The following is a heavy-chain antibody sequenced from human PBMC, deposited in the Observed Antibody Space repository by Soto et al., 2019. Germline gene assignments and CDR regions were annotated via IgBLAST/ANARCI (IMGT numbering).Heavy chain of an antibody. D-gene: IGHD2-15*01. CDR3: AKEILAAAYAATSAFDF. Sequence: EVQLLESGGGLVHPGGSLKLACTVSGVTFSSYAMGWVRQTPETGLEWVSGIEGSGFDTSYADSVKGRFTISRDNYDTALYLHMNNLRAEDTARYYCAKEILAAAYAATSAFDFWGPGTLVTVTS. V-gene: IGHV3-23*01. J-gene: IGHJ4*02. CDR2: IEGSGFDT. CDR1: GVTFSSYA.